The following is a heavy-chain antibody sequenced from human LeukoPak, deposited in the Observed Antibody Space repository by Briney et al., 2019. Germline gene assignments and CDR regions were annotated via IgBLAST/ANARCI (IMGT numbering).Heavy chain of an antibody. J-gene: IGHJ4*02. CDR2: MNPNSANT. CDR3: ARGILRQQLVHTY. CDR1: GYTFTSYD. Sequence: GASVKVSCKASGYTFTSYDINWVRQATGQGLEWMGWMNPNSANTGYAQKFQGRVTMTRNTSISTAYMELSSLRSEDTAVYYCARGILRQQLVHTYWGQGTLVTVSS. D-gene: IGHD6-13*01. V-gene: IGHV1-8*01.